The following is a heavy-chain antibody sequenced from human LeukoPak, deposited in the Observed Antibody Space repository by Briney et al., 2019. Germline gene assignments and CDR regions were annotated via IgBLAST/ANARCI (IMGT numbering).Heavy chain of an antibody. CDR1: EF. Sequence: PGGSLRLSCAASEFMSWVRQAPGQGLEWVSYISSGGDTKYYADSVKGRFTISRDNAKNSLYLQMNNLRAEDTAVYYCAREMGGDYGSGTFFDLWGQGNMVTVSS. D-gene: IGHD3-10*01. V-gene: IGHV3-11*01. CDR3: AREMGGDYGSGTFFDL. J-gene: IGHJ4*02. CDR2: ISSGGDTK.